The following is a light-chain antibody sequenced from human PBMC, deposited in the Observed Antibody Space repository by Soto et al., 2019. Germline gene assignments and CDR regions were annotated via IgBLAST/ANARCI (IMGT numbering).Light chain of an antibody. CDR2: SNN. CDR3: AASDDSLTGV. CDR1: SSNIRSNT. J-gene: IGLJ2*01. V-gene: IGLV1-44*01. Sequence: QSVLTQPPSVSGTPGQRVTISCSGSSSNIRSNTVNWYQQLPGTAPKLLIYSNNQRPSGVTDRFSGSKSGTSASLAISGLQSGDEADYYCAASDDSLTGVFGGGTKGSVL.